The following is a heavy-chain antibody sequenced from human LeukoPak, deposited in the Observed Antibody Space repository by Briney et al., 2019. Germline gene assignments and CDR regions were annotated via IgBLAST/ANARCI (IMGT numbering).Heavy chain of an antibody. D-gene: IGHD3-3*01. CDR3: ARHGGSGSFDY. V-gene: IGHV4-59*08. Sequence: SETLSLTCAVYGGSFSGYYWSWIRQPPGKGLEWIGYSYYSGNTTPHPSLKSRVTISVDTSKNQFSLRLGSVTAADTAVYYCARHGGSGSFDYWGQGTLVTVSS. CDR1: GGSFSGYY. CDR2: SYYSGNT. J-gene: IGHJ4*02.